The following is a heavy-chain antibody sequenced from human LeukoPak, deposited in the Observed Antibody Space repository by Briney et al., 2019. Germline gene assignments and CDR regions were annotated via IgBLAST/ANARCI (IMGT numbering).Heavy chain of an antibody. CDR3: ASLRGVNR. D-gene: IGHD3-10*01. CDR2: ISSSGTTI. CDR1: GFTFSDYY. Sequence: GGSLRLSCAASGFTFSDYYMSWIRQPPGKGLGWVSYISSSGTTIYYADSVRGRFTVSRDNAKNSLYLQMDSLSADDTAVYYCASLRGVNRWGQGTLVTVSS. J-gene: IGHJ4*02. V-gene: IGHV3-11*01.